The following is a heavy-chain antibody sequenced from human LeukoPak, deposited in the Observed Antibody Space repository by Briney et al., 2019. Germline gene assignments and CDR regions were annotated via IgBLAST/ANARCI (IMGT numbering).Heavy chain of an antibody. D-gene: IGHD3-22*01. CDR1: GLTFSDYY. J-gene: IGHJ6*03. Sequence: GGSLRLSCAASGLTFSDYYMSWIRQAPGKGLEWVSYISSSGSTIYYADSVKGRFTISRDNAKNSLYLQMNSLRAEDTAVYYCARHHSSGYYYQYYYYMDVWGKGTTVTVSS. CDR2: ISSSGSTI. V-gene: IGHV3-11*04. CDR3: ARHHSSGYYYQYYYYMDV.